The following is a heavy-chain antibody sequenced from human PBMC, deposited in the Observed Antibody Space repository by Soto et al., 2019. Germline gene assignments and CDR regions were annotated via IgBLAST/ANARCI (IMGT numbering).Heavy chain of an antibody. V-gene: IGHV3-48*01. CDR2: ISSSRSTI. J-gene: IGHJ6*02. Sequence: GGSLRLSCAASGFTFSSYSMNWVRQAPGKGLEWVSHISSSRSTIYYADSVKGRFTISRDNAKNTVYLQMNSLGAEDTAVYWCARGIRNYYGVDVWGQGTTVTVSS. CDR3: ARGIRNYYGVDV. CDR1: GFTFSSYS.